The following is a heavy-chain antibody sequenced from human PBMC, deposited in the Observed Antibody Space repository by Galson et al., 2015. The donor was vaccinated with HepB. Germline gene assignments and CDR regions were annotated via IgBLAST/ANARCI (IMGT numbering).Heavy chain of an antibody. D-gene: IGHD1-26*01. V-gene: IGHV2-5*02. CDR2: IFWDDDK. J-gene: IGHJ5*01. CDR3: SHYTSSSQSYYRDS. CDR1: GFSLNTPGMG. Sequence: PALVKPTQTLSLTCSFSGFSLNTPGMGVGWIRQPPGKALEWPALIFWDDDKRYNSSLKTRLTITKDTSRNQVVLTLTNMDPLDTATYYCSHYTSSSQSYYRDSGGHRTLVPVSS.